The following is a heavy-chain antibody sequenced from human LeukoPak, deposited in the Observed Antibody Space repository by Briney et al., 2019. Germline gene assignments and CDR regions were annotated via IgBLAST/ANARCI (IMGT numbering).Heavy chain of an antibody. Sequence: SETLSLTCAVYGGSFSGYYWSWILQPLGKGLQWIGEINHSGSTNYSPSLKSRVTISVDTSKNQFSLKLSSVTAADTAVYYCARGSLDGYHDYWGQGTLVTVSS. CDR1: GGSFSGYY. J-gene: IGHJ4*02. CDR3: ARGSLDGYHDY. V-gene: IGHV4-34*01. D-gene: IGHD2-15*01. CDR2: INHSGST.